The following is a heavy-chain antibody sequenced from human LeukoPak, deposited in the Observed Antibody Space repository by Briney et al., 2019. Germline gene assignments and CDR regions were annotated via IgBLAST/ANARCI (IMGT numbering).Heavy chain of an antibody. CDR1: GFTFRSYW. D-gene: IGHD6-19*01. V-gene: IGHV3-15*01. CDR2: IKSKADGGTT. Sequence: SGGSLRLSCAAAGFTFRSYWMHWVRQAPGKGLEWVGRIKSKADGGTTDSAAPVKGTFTISRDDSKNTLYLQMNSLKPEDTAVYYCTAAVAATFLDYWGQGTLVTVSS. CDR3: TAAVAATFLDY. J-gene: IGHJ4*02.